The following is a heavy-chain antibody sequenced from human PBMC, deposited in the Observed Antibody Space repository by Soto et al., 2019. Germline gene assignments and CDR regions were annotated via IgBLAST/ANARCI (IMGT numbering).Heavy chain of an antibody. CDR3: ASEFDGSGRYFDY. V-gene: IGHV3-33*01. Sequence: GSLRLSCAASGFFFSTYGMNWVRQAPGKGLEWVALIWSHGNAERYADSVRGRFTISRDNSKNTLYLQMNSLRAEDTAVYYCASEFDGSGRYFDYWGQGTLVTVSS. J-gene: IGHJ4*02. CDR1: GFFFSTYG. CDR2: IWSHGNAE. D-gene: IGHD2-2*03.